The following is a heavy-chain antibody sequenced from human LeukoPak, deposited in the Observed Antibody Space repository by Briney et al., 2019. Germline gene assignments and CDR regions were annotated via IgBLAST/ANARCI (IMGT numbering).Heavy chain of an antibody. CDR3: ARVVPVHEYYNSYMDV. D-gene: IGHD1-1*01. V-gene: IGHV3-48*01. J-gene: IGHJ6*03. CDR1: GFPFMTYA. Sequence: GGSLRLSCEASGFPFMTYAMNWIRQSPGKGLEWVAFLTRGSSNIQYAESVKGRFTISRDNGKNSLFLQMNSLRAEDTAVYYCARVVPVHEYYNSYMDVRGKGTTVTVSS. CDR2: LTRGSSNI.